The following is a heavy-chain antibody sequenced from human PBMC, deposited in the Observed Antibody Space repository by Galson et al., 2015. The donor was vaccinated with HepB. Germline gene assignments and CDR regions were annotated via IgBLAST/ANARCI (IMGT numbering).Heavy chain of an antibody. Sequence: SLRLSCAASGFTFSSYGMHWVRQAPGKGLEWVAVISYDGSNKYYADSVKGRFTISRDNSKNTLYLQMNSLRAEDTAVYYCAKAHHDYGDYVGAHWGQGTLVTVSS. CDR3: AKAHHDYGDYVGAH. CDR1: GFTFSSYG. J-gene: IGHJ4*02. CDR2: ISYDGSNK. D-gene: IGHD4-17*01. V-gene: IGHV3-30*18.